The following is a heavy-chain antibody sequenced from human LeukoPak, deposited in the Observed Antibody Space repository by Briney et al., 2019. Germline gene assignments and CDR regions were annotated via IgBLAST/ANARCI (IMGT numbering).Heavy chain of an antibody. CDR3: ARRSAAAGIDAFDI. D-gene: IGHD6-13*01. V-gene: IGHV3-13*01. CDR1: GFSFRNYD. Sequence: PWGSLRPSCSASGFSFRNYDMHWVRQPTGKGLGWVSAVGTGGDTYYAGSVKGRFTVVRENAKNTLYLQMNSLRAGDTAMYYCARRSAAAGIDAFDIWGQGTMVTVSS. J-gene: IGHJ3*02. CDR2: VGTGGDT.